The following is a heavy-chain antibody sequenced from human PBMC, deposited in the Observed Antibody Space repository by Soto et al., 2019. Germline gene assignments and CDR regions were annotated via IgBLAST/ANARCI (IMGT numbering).Heavy chain of an antibody. D-gene: IGHD3-10*01. CDR1: GGSISSGGYY. Sequence: SETLSLTCTVSGGSISSGGYYWSWIRQHPGKGLEWIGYIYYSGSTYYNPSLKSRVTLSVDTSKNQFSLKLSSVTAADTAVYYCARASYGSGSFRPYNWFDPWGQGTLVTVSS. J-gene: IGHJ5*02. V-gene: IGHV4-31*03. CDR2: IYYSGST. CDR3: ARASYGSGSFRPYNWFDP.